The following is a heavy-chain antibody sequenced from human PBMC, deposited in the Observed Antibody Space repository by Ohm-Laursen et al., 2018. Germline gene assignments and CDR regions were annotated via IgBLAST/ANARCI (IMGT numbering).Heavy chain of an antibody. J-gene: IGHJ4*02. V-gene: IGHV3-30*03. Sequence: SLRLSCAASGFTFSNNGMHWVRQAPGKGLEWVAVISYDENHKYYVDSVKGRFTISRDNSKNTLYLQMNSLRAEDTAVYYCAGGAAAGVIDYWGQGTLVTVSS. CDR2: ISYDENHK. CDR1: GFTFSNNG. CDR3: AGGAAAGVIDY. D-gene: IGHD6-13*01.